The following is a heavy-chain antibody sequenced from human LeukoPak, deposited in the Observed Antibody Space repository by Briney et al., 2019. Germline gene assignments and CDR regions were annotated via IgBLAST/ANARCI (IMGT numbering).Heavy chain of an antibody. D-gene: IGHD3-22*01. J-gene: IGHJ4*02. V-gene: IGHV3-23*01. CDR3: AKVSRITMIVVVARYFDY. CDR1: GFTFSSYA. CDR2: ISGSGGST. Sequence: GGSLRLSCAASGFTFSSYAMSWVRQAPGKGLEWVSAISGSGGSTYYADSVKGRFTISRDNSKNTLYLQMNSLRAEDTAVYYCAKVSRITMIVVVARYFDYWGQGTLVTVSS.